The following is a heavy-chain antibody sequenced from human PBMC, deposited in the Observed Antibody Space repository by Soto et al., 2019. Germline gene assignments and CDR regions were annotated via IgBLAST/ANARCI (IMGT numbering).Heavy chain of an antibody. CDR3: ARDSSHSYYYGSGSYMH. CDR1: GFTVSSNY. J-gene: IGHJ4*02. D-gene: IGHD3-10*01. CDR2: IYSGGST. V-gene: IGHV3-66*01. Sequence: GGSLRLSCAASGFTVSSNYMSWVRQAPGKGLEWVSVIYSGGSTYYADSVKGRFTISRDNSKNTLYLQMNSLRAEDTAVYYCARDSSHSYYYGSGSYMHWGQGTLVTVSS.